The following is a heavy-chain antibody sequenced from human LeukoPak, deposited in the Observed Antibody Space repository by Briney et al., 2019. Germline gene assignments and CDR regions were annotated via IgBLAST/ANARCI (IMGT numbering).Heavy chain of an antibody. CDR3: ALGNYYGSGNYPYYFDS. J-gene: IGHJ4*02. Sequence: SETLSLTCTVSGGSITTYYWSWIRQPPGKGLEWIGYIYYSGSTSYNRSLKSRVTISVDTSKNQFSLKMSSVTAADTAVYYCALGNYYGSGNYPYYFDSWGQGTLGTVSS. CDR1: GGSITTYY. D-gene: IGHD3-10*01. CDR2: IYYSGST. V-gene: IGHV4-59*08.